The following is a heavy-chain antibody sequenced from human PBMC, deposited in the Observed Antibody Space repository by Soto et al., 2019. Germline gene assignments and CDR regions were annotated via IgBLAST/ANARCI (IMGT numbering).Heavy chain of an antibody. J-gene: IGHJ5*02. V-gene: IGHV3-23*01. Sequence: GGSLRLSCAASGFTFSSYAMSWVRQAPGKGLEWVSAISGSGGSTYYADSVKGRFTTSRDNSKNTLYLQMNSLRAEDTAVYYCAAGSGYYTGGWFDPWGQGTLVTVSS. CDR3: AAGSGYYTGGWFDP. D-gene: IGHD3-3*01. CDR1: GFTFSSYA. CDR2: ISGSGGST.